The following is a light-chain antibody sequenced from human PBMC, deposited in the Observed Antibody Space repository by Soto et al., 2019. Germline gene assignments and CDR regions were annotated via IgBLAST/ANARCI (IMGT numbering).Light chain of an antibody. V-gene: IGKV3-15*01. J-gene: IGKJ4*01. Sequence: EVVMRQSPATLSVSPGERATLSCRTSQSVSSNLAWYQQKPGQAPRLLIYGASIRATGIPARFSGSGSGTEFTLTISSLQSEDFAVYFCQHYNNWPPLSFGGGTKVDIK. CDR3: QHYNNWPPLS. CDR1: QSVSSN. CDR2: GAS.